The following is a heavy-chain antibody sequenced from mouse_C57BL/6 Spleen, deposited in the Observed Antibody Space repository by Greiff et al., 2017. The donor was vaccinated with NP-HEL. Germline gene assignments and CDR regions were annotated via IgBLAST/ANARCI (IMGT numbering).Heavy chain of an antibody. J-gene: IGHJ4*01. D-gene: IGHD2-4*01. V-gene: IGHV3-8*01. CDR2: ISYSGST. Sequence: EVQLQQSGPGLAKPSQTLSLTCSVTGYSITSDYWNWIRKFPGNKLEYMGYISYSGSTYYNPSLKSRISITRDTAKNQYYLQLNSVTTEDTATYYCARSSDGGLRERGYAMDYWGQGTSVTVSS. CDR3: ARSSDGGLRERGYAMDY. CDR1: GYSITSDY.